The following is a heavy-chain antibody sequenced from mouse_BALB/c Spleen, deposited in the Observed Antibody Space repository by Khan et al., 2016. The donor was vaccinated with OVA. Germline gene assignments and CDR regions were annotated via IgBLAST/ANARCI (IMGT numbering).Heavy chain of an antibody. J-gene: IGHJ3*01. CDR2: ISSGGDYT. CDR3: ASHLTGSFAY. V-gene: IGHV5-6*01. CDR1: GFTFSSYS. D-gene: IGHD4-1*01. Sequence: EVQLLETGGDLVKPGGSLKLSCAASGFTFSSYSMSWVRQTPDKRLEWVATISSGGDYTYYPDSVKGRFTISRDNAKNTLYLQMSSLWSEDTAMYYCASHLTGSFAYWGQGTLVTVSA.